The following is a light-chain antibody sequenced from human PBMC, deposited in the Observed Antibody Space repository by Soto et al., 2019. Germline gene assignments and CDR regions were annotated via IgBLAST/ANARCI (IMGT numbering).Light chain of an antibody. CDR1: QSIRSW. J-gene: IGKJ4*01. CDR2: DSF. V-gene: IGKV1-33*01. Sequence: DIQMTQSPSTLSASVGDRVTIAYRSSQSIRSWLAWYQQKPGIAPKLLIYDSFNLERGVPSRFSGSGTGTEYTFTISSLQAEDNGTYYCQQYENLPLTFGGGTKVDI. CDR3: QQYENLPLT.